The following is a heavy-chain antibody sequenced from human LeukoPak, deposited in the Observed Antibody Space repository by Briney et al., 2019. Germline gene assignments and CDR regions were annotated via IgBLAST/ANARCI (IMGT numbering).Heavy chain of an antibody. D-gene: IGHD3-9*01. J-gene: IGHJ5*02. CDR3: AFDWSDNWFDP. Sequence: ASVKVSCKASGYTFTGYYMHWVRQAPGQGLEWMGWINPNSGGTNYAQKFQGRVPMTRDTSISTAYMGLSRLRSDDTAVYYCAFDWSDNWFDPWGQGTLVTVSS. CDR1: GYTFTGYY. CDR2: INPNSGGT. V-gene: IGHV1-2*02.